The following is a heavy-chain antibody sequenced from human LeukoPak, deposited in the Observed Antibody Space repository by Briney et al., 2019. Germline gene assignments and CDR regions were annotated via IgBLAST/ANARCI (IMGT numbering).Heavy chain of an antibody. CDR2: ISGSGGST. CDR1: GFTFSSYA. V-gene: IGHV3-23*01. D-gene: IGHD3-22*01. J-gene: IGHJ3*02. Sequence: GGSLRLSCAASGFTFSSYAMSWVRQTPGKGLEWVSAISGSGGSTYYADSVKGRFTISRDNSKNTLYLQMNSLRAEETAVYYCAKDPLLDLGGGYYYGVTGWPFDIWGQGTMVTVSS. CDR3: AKDPLLDLGGGYYYGVTGWPFDI.